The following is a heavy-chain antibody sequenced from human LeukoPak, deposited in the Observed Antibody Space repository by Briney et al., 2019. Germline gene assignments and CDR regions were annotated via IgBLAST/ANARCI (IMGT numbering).Heavy chain of an antibody. D-gene: IGHD3-22*01. CDR1: GFSLSTSGGG. V-gene: IGHV2-5*02. CDR3: AHSYDSSGYYAWWFDP. J-gene: IGHJ5*02. CDR2: IYWDDDK. Sequence: SGPTLVNPTQTLTLTCTFSGFSLSTSGGGVGWIRQPPGKALEWLALIYWDDDKRYSPSLKSRLTTTTDTSKNQVVLTMTNMDPVDTATYYCAHSYDSSGYYAWWFDPWGQGTLVTVSS.